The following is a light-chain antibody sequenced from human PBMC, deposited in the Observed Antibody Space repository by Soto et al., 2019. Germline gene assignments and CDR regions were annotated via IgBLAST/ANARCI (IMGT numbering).Light chain of an antibody. CDR3: SSYAGSNNFV. CDR1: SSDVGAYKY. Sequence: QSVLAQPPSASGSPGQSVTISCTGTSSDVGAYKYVSWYQQHPGKAPKLMIYEVNKRPSGVPDRFSGSKSGNTASLTVSGLQAEDEADYYCSSYAGSNNFVFGTGTKVTVL. CDR2: EVN. V-gene: IGLV2-8*01. J-gene: IGLJ1*01.